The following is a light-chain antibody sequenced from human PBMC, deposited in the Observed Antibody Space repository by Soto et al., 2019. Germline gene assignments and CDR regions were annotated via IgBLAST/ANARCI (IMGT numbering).Light chain of an antibody. J-gene: IGKJ3*01. CDR1: QSVSSN. CDR2: RAS. CDR3: QQYNNWPLFT. V-gene: IGKV3-15*01. Sequence: EIVMTQSPATLSVSPGERATLSCRASQSVSSNLAWYQQKPGQAPRLLIYRASTRATGIPARFSGSGSGTEFTLTISSLQSEDFAVYYCQQYNNWPLFTFGPGTKVDIK.